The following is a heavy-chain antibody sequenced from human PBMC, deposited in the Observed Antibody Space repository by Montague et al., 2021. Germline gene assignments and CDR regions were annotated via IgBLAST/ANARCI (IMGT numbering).Heavy chain of an antibody. D-gene: IGHD7-27*01. V-gene: IGHV4-59*02. CDR3: GRDYWGSIDY. CDR2: MRSSGSP. J-gene: IGHJ4*01. CDR1: GGSVNGYD. Sequence: ETLSLTCSVSGGSVNGYDWSWIRQPPGKGLEWIGYMRSSGSPNYNPSFKSRLAISIDRSRNQFSLELGFVTAADTAIYFCGRDYWGSIDYWGHGILVTVSS.